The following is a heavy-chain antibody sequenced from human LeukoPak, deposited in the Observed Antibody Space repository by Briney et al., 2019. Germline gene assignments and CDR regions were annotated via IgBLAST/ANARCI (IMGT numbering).Heavy chain of an antibody. CDR2: IYTSGST. CDR3: ARVAWGYCSGGSCYEVGYDY. V-gene: IGHV4-4*07. J-gene: IGHJ4*02. D-gene: IGHD2-15*01. CDR1: VRSISSYY. Sequence: SDTLSLIRTVSVRSISSYYWSWTRQPSRKGLEWIGRIYTSGSTNYNPSLKSRVTMSVDTSKNQFSLKLSSVTAADTAVYYCARVAWGYCSGGSCYEVGYDYWGQGTLVTVSS.